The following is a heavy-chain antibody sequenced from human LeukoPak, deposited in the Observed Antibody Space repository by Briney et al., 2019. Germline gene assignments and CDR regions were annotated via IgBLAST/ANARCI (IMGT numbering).Heavy chain of an antibody. Sequence: ASVKVSCKASGYTFTSYGISWVRQAPGQGLEWTGWISGYNGNTNNAQKFQGRVTMTTDTSTSTAYIELRSLRSDDTAVYYCARDLIGGRKDGNYYYGMDVWGQGTTVTVSS. D-gene: IGHD3-9*01. J-gene: IGHJ6*02. CDR1: GYTFTSYG. CDR2: ISGYNGNT. V-gene: IGHV1-18*01. CDR3: ARDLIGGRKDGNYYYGMDV.